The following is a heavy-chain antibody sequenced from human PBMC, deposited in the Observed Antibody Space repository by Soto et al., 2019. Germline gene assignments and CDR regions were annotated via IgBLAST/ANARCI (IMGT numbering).Heavy chain of an antibody. CDR3: ATGAFAQSHAFDI. V-gene: IGHV4-59*01. CDR1: GGSISSYY. CDR2: IYYSGST. Sequence: QVQLQESGPGLVKPSETLSLTCTVSGGSISSYYWSWIRQPPGKGLEWIGYIYYSGSTNYNPSLKSRVPISVDTSKNHFSLKLSSVTAADTAVYYCATGAFAQSHAFDIWGQGTMVTVSS. D-gene: IGHD1-26*01. J-gene: IGHJ3*02.